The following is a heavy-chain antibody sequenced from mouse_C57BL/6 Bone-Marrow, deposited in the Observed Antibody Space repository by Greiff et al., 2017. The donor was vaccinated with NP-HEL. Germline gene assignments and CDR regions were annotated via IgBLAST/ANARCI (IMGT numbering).Heavy chain of an antibody. CDR1: GFSFNTYA. J-gene: IGHJ4*01. CDR2: IRSKSNNYAT. CDR3: VRESCSEAMDY. D-gene: IGHD6-1*01. Sequence: EVNVVESGGGLVQPKGSLKLSCAASGFSFNTYAMNWVRQAPGKGLEWVARIRSKSNNYATYYADSVKDRFTISRDDSESMLYLQMNNLKTEDTAMYYCVRESCSEAMDYWGQGTSVTVSS. V-gene: IGHV10-1*01.